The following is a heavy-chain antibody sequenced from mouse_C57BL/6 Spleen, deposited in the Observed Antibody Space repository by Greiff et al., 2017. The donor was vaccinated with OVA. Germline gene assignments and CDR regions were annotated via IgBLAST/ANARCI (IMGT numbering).Heavy chain of an antibody. CDR1: GFSLTSYG. J-gene: IGHJ2*01. CDR2: IWSGGST. Sequence: VQGVESGPGLVQPSQSLSITCTVSGFSLTSYGVHWVRQSPGKGLEWLGVIWSGGSTDYNAAFISRLSISKDNSKSQVFFKMNSLQADDTAIYYCARITTVRAYYFDYWGQGTTLTVSS. V-gene: IGHV2-2*01. D-gene: IGHD1-1*01. CDR3: ARITTVRAYYFDY.